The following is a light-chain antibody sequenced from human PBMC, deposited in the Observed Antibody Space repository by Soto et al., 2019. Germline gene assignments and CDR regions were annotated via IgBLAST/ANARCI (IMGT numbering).Light chain of an antibody. V-gene: IGKV3-20*01. CDR1: QSVRSTY. CDR2: GAS. J-gene: IGKJ4*01. CDR3: QKYNSAPLT. Sequence: EIVLTQSPGTLSLSPGESATLSCRASQSVRSTYLAWYQQKPGQAPRLLIYGASSRATGIPDRFSGSGSGTDFTLTISSLQPEDVAAYYCQKYNSAPLTFGGGTKVDIK.